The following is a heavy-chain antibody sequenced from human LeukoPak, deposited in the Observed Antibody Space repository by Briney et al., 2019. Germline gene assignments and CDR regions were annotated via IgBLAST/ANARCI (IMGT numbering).Heavy chain of an antibody. Sequence: PSQTLSLTCTVSGGSISSGGYYWSWIRQPPGKGLEWIGEINHSGSTNYNPSLKSRVTISVDTSKNQFSLKLSSVTAADTAVYYCARVRNWNYYFDYWGQGTLVTVSS. J-gene: IGHJ4*02. CDR3: ARVRNWNYYFDY. D-gene: IGHD1-1*01. CDR1: GGSISSGGYY. V-gene: IGHV4-30-2*01. CDR2: INHSGST.